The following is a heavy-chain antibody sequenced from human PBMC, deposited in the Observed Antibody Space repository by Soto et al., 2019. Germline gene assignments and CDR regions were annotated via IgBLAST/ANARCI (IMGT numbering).Heavy chain of an antibody. CDR1: GFTLRNYW. J-gene: IGHJ4*02. Sequence: GGSLRLSCATSGFTLRNYWMVWVRQAPGKGLEWVANIKEDGGGKYFGDSVRGRFTVSRDNAKNSLYLQMNNLRAEDTAVYYCARDGYGYTSLDNWGQGTLVTVSS. CDR3: ARDGYGYTSLDN. D-gene: IGHD2-2*02. V-gene: IGHV3-7*01. CDR2: IKEDGGGK.